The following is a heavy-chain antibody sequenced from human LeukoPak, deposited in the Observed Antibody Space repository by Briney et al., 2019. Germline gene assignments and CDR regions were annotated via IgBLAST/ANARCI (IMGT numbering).Heavy chain of an antibody. Sequence: SETLSLTCAVYGGSFSGYYWSWIRQPPGKGLEWIGEINHSGSTNYNPSLKSRVTISVDTSKNQFSLKLSSVTAADTAVYYCARHRLLVGRSGYHPGWFDPWGQGTLVTVSS. CDR2: INHSGST. CDR3: ARHRLLVGRSGYHPGWFDP. CDR1: GGSFSGYY. J-gene: IGHJ5*02. V-gene: IGHV4-34*01. D-gene: IGHD3-22*01.